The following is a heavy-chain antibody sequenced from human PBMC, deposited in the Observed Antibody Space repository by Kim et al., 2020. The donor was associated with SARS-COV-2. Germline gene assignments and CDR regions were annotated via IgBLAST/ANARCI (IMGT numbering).Heavy chain of an antibody. CDR1: GFTFSNAW. D-gene: IGHD3-9*01. Sequence: GGSLRLSCAASGFTFSNAWMSWVRQAPGKGLEWVGRIKSKTDGGTTDYAAPVKGRFTISRDDSKNTLYLQMNSLKTEDTAVYYCTTARNILTGYYGEDAFDIWGQGTMVTVSS. CDR3: TTARNILTGYYGEDAFDI. V-gene: IGHV3-15*01. J-gene: IGHJ3*02. CDR2: IKSKTDGGTT.